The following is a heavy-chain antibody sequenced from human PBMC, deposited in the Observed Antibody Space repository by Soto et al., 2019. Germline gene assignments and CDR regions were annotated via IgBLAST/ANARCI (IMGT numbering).Heavy chain of an antibody. Sequence: TSETLSLTCTVSGGSISSYYWSWIRQPPGKGLEWIGYIYYSGSTNYNPSLKSRVTISVDTSKNQFSLKLSSVTAADTAVYYCARLYGFSGFDYWGQGTLVIVSS. V-gene: IGHV4-59*08. CDR3: ARLYGFSGFDY. CDR1: GGSISSYY. CDR2: IYYSGST. D-gene: IGHD6-25*01. J-gene: IGHJ4*02.